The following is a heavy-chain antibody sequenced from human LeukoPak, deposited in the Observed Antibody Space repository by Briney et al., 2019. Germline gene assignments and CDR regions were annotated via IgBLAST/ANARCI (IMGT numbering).Heavy chain of an antibody. CDR1: GFTFSNAW. Sequence: GGSLRLSCAASGFTFSNAWMSWVRQAPGKGLEWVGRIKSKTDGGTTDYAAPVKGRFTISRDDSKNTLYLQMNSLKTEDTAVYYCTTLGMHRDGYNYFAFDIWGQGTMVTVSS. CDR2: IKSKTDGGTT. V-gene: IGHV3-15*01. D-gene: IGHD5-24*01. CDR3: TTLGMHRDGYNYFAFDI. J-gene: IGHJ3*02.